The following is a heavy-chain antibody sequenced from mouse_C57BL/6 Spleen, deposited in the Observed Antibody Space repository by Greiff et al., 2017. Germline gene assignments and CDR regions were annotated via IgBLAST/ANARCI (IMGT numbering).Heavy chain of an antibody. CDR2: IDPSDSYT. V-gene: IGHV1-50*01. D-gene: IGHD2-3*01. Sequence: QVHVKQPGAELVKPGASVKLSCKASGFTFTSYWMQWVKQRPGQGLEWIGEIDPSDSYTNYNQHFKGKATFTVDTSPSTAYMQLSSLTSEDSAVYYCAREGGYYDWGQGTLVTVSA. CDR3: AREGGYYD. J-gene: IGHJ3*01. CDR1: GFTFTSYW.